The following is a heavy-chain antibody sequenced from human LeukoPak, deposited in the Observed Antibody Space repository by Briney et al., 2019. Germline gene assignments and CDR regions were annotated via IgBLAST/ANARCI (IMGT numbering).Heavy chain of an antibody. D-gene: IGHD3-22*01. CDR3: VRAYSRGYSDDFDY. J-gene: IGHJ4*02. CDR2: IDDSGSSI. V-gene: IGHV3-11*01. Sequence: GGSLRLSCAASGFTFSDYYMSWMRQAPGRGLEWVSYIDDSGSSIYYADSAKGRFTVSRDNAENSLYLQMNSLRGEDTAVYYCVRAYSRGYSDDFDYWGQGTLVTVSS. CDR1: GFTFSDYY.